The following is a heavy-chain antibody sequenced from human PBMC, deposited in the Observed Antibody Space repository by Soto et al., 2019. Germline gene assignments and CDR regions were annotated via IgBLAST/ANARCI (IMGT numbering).Heavy chain of an antibody. J-gene: IGHJ4*02. CDR3: ARLRQGYYGSGSYFNAPFDY. CDR2: IYYSGST. D-gene: IGHD3-10*01. CDR1: GGSISSSNYY. V-gene: IGHV4-39*01. Sequence: TLSLTCTVSGGSISSSNYYWGWIRQPPGKGLEWIGTIYYSGSTYYNPSLKSRVSISVDTSKNQFSLRLSSMTASDTAVYYCARLRQGYYGSGSYFNAPFDYGCQGTLVTVSS.